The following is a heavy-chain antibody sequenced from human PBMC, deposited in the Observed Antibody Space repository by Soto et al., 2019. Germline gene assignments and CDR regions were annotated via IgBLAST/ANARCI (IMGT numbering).Heavy chain of an antibody. V-gene: IGHV1-69*02. J-gene: IGHJ4*02. CDR3: ATFLPPYSGSYYFYFDY. Sequence: GASVKVSCKASGGTFSSYTISWVRQAPGQGLEWMGRIIPILGIANYAQKFQGRVTITADTSTSTAYMELSSLRSEDTAVYYCATFLPPYSGSYYFYFDYWGQGTLVTVSS. CDR2: IIPILGIA. CDR1: GGTFSSYT. D-gene: IGHD1-26*01.